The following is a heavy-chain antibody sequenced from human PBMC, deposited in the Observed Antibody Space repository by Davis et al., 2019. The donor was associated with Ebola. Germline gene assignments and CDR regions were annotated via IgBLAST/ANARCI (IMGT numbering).Heavy chain of an antibody. Sequence: GGSPRLSCAASGFTFSSYSMNWVRQAPGKGLEWVSSISSSSSYIYYADSVKGRFTISRDNAKNSLYLQMNSLRAEDTAVYYCARGGSRYCSGGSCSGYWGQGTLVTVSS. CDR1: GFTFSSYS. D-gene: IGHD2-15*01. J-gene: IGHJ4*02. CDR2: ISSSSSYI. V-gene: IGHV3-21*01. CDR3: ARGGSRYCSGGSCSGY.